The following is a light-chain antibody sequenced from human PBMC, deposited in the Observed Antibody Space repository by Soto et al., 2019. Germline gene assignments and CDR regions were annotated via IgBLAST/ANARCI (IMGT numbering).Light chain of an antibody. Sequence: DIQMTQFPSSLSASVGDRVTITCRASQGIRNDLGWYQQKPGKAPNLLIYKASTLESGVSSRFSGSGSGTEFTLTISSLQPDDFATYYCQHYNSYPYTFGQGTQLEIK. CDR3: QHYNSYPYT. V-gene: IGKV1-17*01. CDR1: QGIRND. CDR2: KAS. J-gene: IGKJ2*01.